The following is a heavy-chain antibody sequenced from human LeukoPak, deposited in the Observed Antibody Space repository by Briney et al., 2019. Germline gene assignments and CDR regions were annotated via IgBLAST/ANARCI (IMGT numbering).Heavy chain of an antibody. CDR1: GFTFSSYG. Sequence: GGSLRLSCAASGFTFSSYGMHWVRQAPGTGLEWVAVISYDGSNKYYADSVKGRFTISRDNSKNTLYLQMNSLRAEDTAVYYCATLPYYYDGSGYYSGYWGQGTLVTVSS. CDR3: ATLPYYYDGSGYYSGY. D-gene: IGHD3-22*01. J-gene: IGHJ4*02. CDR2: ISYDGSNK. V-gene: IGHV3-30*03.